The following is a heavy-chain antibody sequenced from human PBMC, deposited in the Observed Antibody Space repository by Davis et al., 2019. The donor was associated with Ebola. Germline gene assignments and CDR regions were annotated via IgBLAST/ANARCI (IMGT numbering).Heavy chain of an antibody. D-gene: IGHD2-2*02. V-gene: IGHV4-4*02. J-gene: IGHJ6*02. CDR3: ARSIPAAIVYYYGMDV. Sequence: SETLSLTCAVSGGSISSSNWWSLVRQPPGKGLECIGEIYHSGSTNYNPSLKSRVTISVDRSKNQFSLKLSSVTAADTAVYYCARSIPAAIVYYYGMDVWGQGTTVTVSS. CDR1: GGSISSSNW. CDR2: IYHSGST.